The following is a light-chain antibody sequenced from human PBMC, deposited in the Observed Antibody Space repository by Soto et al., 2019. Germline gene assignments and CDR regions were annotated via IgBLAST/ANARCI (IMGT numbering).Light chain of an antibody. Sequence: SVLTQPASVSGSPGQSITISCTGTSSDVGGYNYVSWYQQHPGKAPKLMIYEVSNRPSGVSNRSSGSKSGNTASLTISGLQAEDEADYYCSSYTSSTFYVFGTGTKVNVL. CDR1: SSDVGGYNY. CDR3: SSYTSSTFYV. V-gene: IGLV2-14*01. CDR2: EVS. J-gene: IGLJ1*01.